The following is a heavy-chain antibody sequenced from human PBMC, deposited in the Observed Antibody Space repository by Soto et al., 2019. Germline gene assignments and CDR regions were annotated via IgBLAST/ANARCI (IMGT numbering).Heavy chain of an antibody. CDR3: AKDPHASYYYYYYGMDV. Sequence: GGSLRLSCAASGFTFSRYAMSWVRQAPGKGLEWVSAISGSGGSTYYADSVKGRFTISRDNSKNTLYLQMNSLRAEDTAVYYCAKDPHASYYYYYYGMDVWGQGTTVTVSS. CDR2: ISGSGGST. J-gene: IGHJ6*02. CDR1: GFTFSRYA. V-gene: IGHV3-23*01. D-gene: IGHD6-6*01.